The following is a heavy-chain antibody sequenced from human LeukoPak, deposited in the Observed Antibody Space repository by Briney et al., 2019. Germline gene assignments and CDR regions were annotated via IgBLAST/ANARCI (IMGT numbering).Heavy chain of an antibody. D-gene: IGHD6-13*01. Sequence: GGSLRLSCAGSGFTFSSYAMSWVRQAPGKGLEWVSAISGSGGSTYYADSVKGRFTISRDNSKNTLYLQMNSLRAEDTAVYYCAKCIAAAGTFFDYWGQGTLVTVSS. CDR3: AKCIAAAGTFFDY. V-gene: IGHV3-23*01. J-gene: IGHJ4*02. CDR1: GFTFSSYA. CDR2: ISGSGGST.